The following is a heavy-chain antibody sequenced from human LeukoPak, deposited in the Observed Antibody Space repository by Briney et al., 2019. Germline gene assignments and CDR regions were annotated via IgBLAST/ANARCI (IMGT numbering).Heavy chain of an antibody. J-gene: IGHJ4*02. CDR2: INPDSGGT. D-gene: IGHD3-10*01. CDR3: ARARGSMVRNDY. V-gene: IGHV1-2*02. Sequence: GASVKVSCKASGYTFTGYYMHWVRQAPGQGLEWMGWINPDSGGTKFAHKFQGRVTMTRDTSISTTYMELSSLRSDDTAVYYCARARGSMVRNDYWGQGTLVTVSS. CDR1: GYTFTGYY.